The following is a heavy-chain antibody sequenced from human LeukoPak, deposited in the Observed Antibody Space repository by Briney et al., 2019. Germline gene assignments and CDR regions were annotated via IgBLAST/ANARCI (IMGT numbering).Heavy chain of an antibody. V-gene: IGHV1-2*02. CDR1: GYTFTSYY. D-gene: IGHD3-10*01. CDR3: VIDYYGSGNTCFDR. CDR2: INPDSGGT. J-gene: IGHJ5*02. Sequence: GASVKVSCKASGYTFTSYYLRWVRQAPGQGLEWMGWINPDSGGTDYAQKFQGRVTMTRDTSISTAYMELSRLTSDDTAVYYCVIDYYGSGNTCFDRSRQATLVTVSS.